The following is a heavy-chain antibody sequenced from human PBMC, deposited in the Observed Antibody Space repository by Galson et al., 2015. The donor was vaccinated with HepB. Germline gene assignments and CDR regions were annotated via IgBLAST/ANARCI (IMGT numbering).Heavy chain of an antibody. J-gene: IGHJ4*02. D-gene: IGHD3-10*01. CDR3: ARGSEDNYGSFDY. CDR2: THYSGTT. V-gene: IGHV4-31*03. CDR1: GGSLGSGGYY. Sequence: TLSLTCTVSGGSLGSGGYYWSWIRQHPGKGLEWIGYTHYSGTTYYKASLRGRLTISEGMSKNQFSLKLSSVTAADTAIYYCARGSEDNYGSFDYWGQGTLVTVSS.